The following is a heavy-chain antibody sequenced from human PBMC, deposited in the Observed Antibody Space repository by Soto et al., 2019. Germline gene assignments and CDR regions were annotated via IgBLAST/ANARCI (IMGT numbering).Heavy chain of an antibody. Sequence: SSETLSLTCTVSGGSISSYYWSWVRQPPGRGLEWIGFIYNSGSTNYNPSLKSRVTISIDTSQNHFSLKLSSVTAADTAVYYFARDSNMPEAGNVFDYWGRGTQVTVSS. J-gene: IGHJ4*02. CDR3: ARDSNMPEAGNVFDY. V-gene: IGHV4-59*01. CDR2: IYNSGST. D-gene: IGHD2-2*01. CDR1: GGSISSYY.